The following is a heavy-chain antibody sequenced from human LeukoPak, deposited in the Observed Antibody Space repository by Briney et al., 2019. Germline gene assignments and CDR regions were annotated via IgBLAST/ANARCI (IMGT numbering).Heavy chain of an antibody. CDR3: ARGDYGSGSFDP. Sequence: SQTLSLTCPVSGGSISSGDYYWSWIRQPPGKGLEWIGYIYYSGSTYYNPPLKSRVTISADTSKNQFSLKLSSVTAADTAVYYCARGDYGSGSFDPWGQGTLVTVSS. D-gene: IGHD3-10*01. J-gene: IGHJ5*02. CDR1: GGSISSGDYY. CDR2: IYYSGST. V-gene: IGHV4-30-4*01.